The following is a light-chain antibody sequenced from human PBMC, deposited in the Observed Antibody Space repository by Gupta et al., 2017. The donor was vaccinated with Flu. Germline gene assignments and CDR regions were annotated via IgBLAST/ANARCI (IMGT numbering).Light chain of an antibody. CDR2: SAS. CDR1: QGIGNF. Sequence: PASLSASIGDTVTITCRASQGIGNFLAWFQQRPGKAPKSLIYSASKLQDEVTSNFSGSGSGTDFTLTISSLQPEDFATYYCQQHNTFPLTFGGGTKVEMK. V-gene: IGKV1-16*02. CDR3: QQHNTFPLT. J-gene: IGKJ4*01.